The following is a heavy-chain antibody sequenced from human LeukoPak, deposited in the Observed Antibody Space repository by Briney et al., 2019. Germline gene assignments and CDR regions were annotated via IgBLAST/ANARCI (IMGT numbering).Heavy chain of an antibody. V-gene: IGHV1-8*01. CDR3: AGAGYYDFWSGYNENYYYGMDV. J-gene: IGHJ6*02. D-gene: IGHD3-3*01. Sequence: ASVKVSCKASGYTFTSYDINWVRQATGQGLEWMGWMNPSSGNTGYAQKFQGRVTMTRNTSISTAYMELSSLRSEDTAVYYCAGAGYYDFWSGYNENYYYGMDVWGQGTTVTVSS. CDR1: GYTFTSYD. CDR2: MNPSSGNT.